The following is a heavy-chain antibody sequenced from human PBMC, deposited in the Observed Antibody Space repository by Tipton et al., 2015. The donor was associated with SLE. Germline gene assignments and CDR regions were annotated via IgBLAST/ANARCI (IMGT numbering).Heavy chain of an antibody. Sequence: VQLVQSGGGLVQPGRSLRLSCTASGFTFGDYAMSWFRQAPGKGLEWVGFIRSKAYGGTTEYAASVKGRFTISRDDSKSIAYLQMNSLKTEDTAVYYCTRAAAGAGAAFDIWGQGTVVTVSS. CDR1: GFTFGDYA. CDR3: TRAAAGAGAAFDI. D-gene: IGHD6-13*01. V-gene: IGHV3-49*03. J-gene: IGHJ3*02. CDR2: IRSKAYGGTT.